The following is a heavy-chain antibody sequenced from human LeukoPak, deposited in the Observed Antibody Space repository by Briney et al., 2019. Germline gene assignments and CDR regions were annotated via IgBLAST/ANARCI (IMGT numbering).Heavy chain of an antibody. J-gene: IGHJ5*02. Sequence: GGSLRLSCAASGFTFSEYSMSWVRQDPGKGLEWVSNIRSNGRGTYYTDSVKGRFTISRDNSKNTLYLEMNSLRAEDTAVYYCAKGGYTTCFDPWGQGTLVTVSS. CDR1: GFTFSEYS. CDR2: IRSNGRGT. V-gene: IGHV3-23*01. D-gene: IGHD2-15*01. CDR3: AKGGYTTCFDP.